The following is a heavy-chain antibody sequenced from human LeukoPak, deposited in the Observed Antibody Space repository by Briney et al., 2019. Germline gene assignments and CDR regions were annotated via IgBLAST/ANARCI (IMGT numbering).Heavy chain of an antibody. D-gene: IGHD2-2*01. J-gene: IGHJ4*02. Sequence: GRSLRLSCAASGFTFSSYAMHWVRQAPGKGLEWVAVISYDGSNKYYADSVKGRFTISRDNSKNTLYLQMNSLRAEDTAVYYCARGYCSSTSCYVAYWGQGTLVTVSS. CDR3: ARGYCSSTSCYVAY. V-gene: IGHV3-30-3*01. CDR1: GFTFSSYA. CDR2: ISYDGSNK.